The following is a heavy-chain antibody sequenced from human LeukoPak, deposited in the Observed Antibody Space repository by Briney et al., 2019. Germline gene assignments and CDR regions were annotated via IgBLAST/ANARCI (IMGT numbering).Heavy chain of an antibody. D-gene: IGHD3-16*02. CDR3: ARGYTGGVYNWFDP. Sequence: PSETLSLTCTVSGGSISSSSYYWGWIRQPPGKGLEWIGRIYTSGSTNYNPSLKSRVTMSVDTSKNQFSLKLSSVTAADTAVYYCARGYTGGVYNWFDPWGQGTLVTVSS. CDR1: GGSISSSSYY. V-gene: IGHV4-39*07. CDR2: IYTSGST. J-gene: IGHJ5*02.